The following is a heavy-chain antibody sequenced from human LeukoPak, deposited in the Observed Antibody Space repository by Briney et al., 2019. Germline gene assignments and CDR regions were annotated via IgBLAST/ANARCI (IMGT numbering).Heavy chain of an antibody. CDR1: GFTVSSNS. V-gene: IGHV3-21*01. J-gene: IGHJ6*03. CDR3: ARGRCSSTSCYYYYYYMDV. D-gene: IGHD2-2*01. CDR2: ISGTSSYI. Sequence: GGSLRLSCTVSGFTVSSNSMSWVRQAPGKGLEWVSSISGTSSYIYYADSVKGRFTISRDNAKNSLYLQMNSLRAEDTAVYYCARGRCSSTSCYYYYYYMDVWGKGTTVTISS.